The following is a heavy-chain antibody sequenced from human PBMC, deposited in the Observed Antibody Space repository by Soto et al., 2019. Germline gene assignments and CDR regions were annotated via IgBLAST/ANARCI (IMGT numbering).Heavy chain of an antibody. Sequence: SGGSLRLSCAASGFTFSSYAMSWVRQAPGKGLEWVSAISGSGGSTYYADSVKGRFTISRDDSKNTLYLQMNSLRADDTAVYYCVRGPARHQLFDPWGQGTLVTVSS. J-gene: IGHJ5*02. CDR2: ISGSGGST. CDR1: GFTFSSYA. D-gene: IGHD2-2*01. CDR3: VRGPARHQLFDP. V-gene: IGHV3-23*01.